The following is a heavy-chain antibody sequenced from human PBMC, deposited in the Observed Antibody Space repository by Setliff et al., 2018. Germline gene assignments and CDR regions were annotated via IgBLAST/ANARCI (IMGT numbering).Heavy chain of an antibody. CDR2: ISAYNGNT. D-gene: IGHD2-2*01. Sequence: GASVKVSCKASGYTFISYGISWVRQAPGQGLEGMGWISAYNGNTHYAQKLQGRVTMTTDTSTSTAYMELRSLRSDDTAVYYCARVLFHCSSTSCYLDAFDIWGQGTMVTVSS. CDR3: ARVLFHCSSTSCYLDAFDI. CDR1: GYTFISYG. J-gene: IGHJ3*02. V-gene: IGHV1-18*01.